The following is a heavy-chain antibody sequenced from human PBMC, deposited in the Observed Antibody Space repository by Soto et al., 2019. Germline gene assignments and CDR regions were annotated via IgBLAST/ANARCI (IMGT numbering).Heavy chain of an antibody. CDR1: GGSFSGYY. CDR2: INQSGST. V-gene: IGHV4-34*01. D-gene: IGHD3-22*01. CDR3: GRLRWSYDDSSGYYYYFDY. Sequence: SETLSLTCAFYGGSFSGYYWSWIRQPPGKGLEWIGEINQSGSTNYNPSLKSRVTISVDTSKNQFSLELTSVTAADTAVYYCGRLRWSYDDSSGYYYYFDYWGQGTLVTVSS. J-gene: IGHJ4*02.